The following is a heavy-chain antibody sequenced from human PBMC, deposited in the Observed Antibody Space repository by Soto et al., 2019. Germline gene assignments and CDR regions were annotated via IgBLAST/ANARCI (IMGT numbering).Heavy chain of an antibody. CDR2: IYSGGST. CDR3: ARSGDPYYYGMDV. V-gene: IGHV3-53*01. D-gene: IGHD6-25*01. CDR1: GFTVSSNY. Sequence: EVQLVESGGGLIQPGGSLRLSCAASGFTVSSNYMSWVRQAPGKGLEWVSVIYSGGSTYYADSVKGRFTISRDNAKNTLYLQMNSLTAEDTAVYYCARSGDPYYYGMDVWGQGTTVTVSS. J-gene: IGHJ6*02.